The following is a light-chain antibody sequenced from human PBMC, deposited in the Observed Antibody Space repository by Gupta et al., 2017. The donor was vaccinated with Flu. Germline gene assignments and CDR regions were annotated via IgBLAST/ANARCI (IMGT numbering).Light chain of an antibody. Sequence: GDRVTITCRASQGISNRLAWYQQKPGKAPKLLIYTASSLQSGVPSRFSGSGSGTDFTLSISSLQSEDFATYYCQQANSFPYTFGQGTKLEIK. J-gene: IGKJ2*01. CDR1: QGISNR. CDR3: QQANSFPYT. V-gene: IGKV1D-12*01. CDR2: TAS.